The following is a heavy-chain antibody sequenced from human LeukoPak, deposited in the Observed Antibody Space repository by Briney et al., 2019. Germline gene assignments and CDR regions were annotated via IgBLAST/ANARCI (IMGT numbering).Heavy chain of an antibody. CDR3: AREEFAELALDV. CDR2: IIWDSSSI. D-gene: IGHD1-7*01. Sequence: PGGSLRLSCAASGFKFDDFAMHWVRQAPGKGLEWVSGIIWDSSSIGYADSVKGRFTISRDNAKSTLYLQMNSLRAEDTAIYYCAREEFAELALDVWGQGTTVTVSS. V-gene: IGHV3-9*01. CDR1: GFKFDDFA. J-gene: IGHJ6*02.